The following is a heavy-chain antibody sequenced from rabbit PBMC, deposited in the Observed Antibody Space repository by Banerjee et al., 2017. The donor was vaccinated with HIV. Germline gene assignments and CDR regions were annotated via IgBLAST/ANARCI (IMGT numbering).Heavy chain of an antibody. D-gene: IGHD4-1*01. CDR1: GFSSSYW. J-gene: IGHJ4*01. CDR2: IYTGTSGST. V-gene: IGHV1S45*01. Sequence: QQQLEESGGGLVKPGGTLTLTCKASGFSSSYWICWVRQAPGKGLEWIACIYTGTSGSTYYASWAKGRFTISKTSSTTVTLQMTSLTAADTATYFCARRGSDWGDDLWGQGTLVTVS. CDR3: ARRGSDWGDDL.